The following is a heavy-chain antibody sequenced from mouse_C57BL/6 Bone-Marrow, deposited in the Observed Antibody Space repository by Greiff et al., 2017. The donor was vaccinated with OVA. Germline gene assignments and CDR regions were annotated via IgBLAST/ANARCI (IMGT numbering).Heavy chain of an antibody. D-gene: IGHD1-1*01. CDR1: GFKIKDDY. J-gene: IGHJ2*01. CDR3: TTSFIGDYGY. CDR2: IDPENGDT. Sequence: EVQRVESGAELVRPGASVKLSCTASGFKIKDDYMHWVKQRPEQGLEWIGWIDPENGDTAYASKFQGKATITADTSSNTAYLQLSSLTSEDTAVYYCTTSFIGDYGYWGQGTTLTVSS. V-gene: IGHV14-4*01.